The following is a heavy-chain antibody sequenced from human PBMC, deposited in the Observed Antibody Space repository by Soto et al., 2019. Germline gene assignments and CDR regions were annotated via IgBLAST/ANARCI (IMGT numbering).Heavy chain of an antibody. CDR1: GYTFTSYG. Sequence: ASVKVSCKASGYTFTSYGISWVRQAPGQGLEWMGWISAYNGNTNYAQKLQGRVTMTTDTSTSTAYMELRSLRSDDTAVYYCARGHYYDSGGVTDDAFDIWGQGTMVTV. CDR3: ARGHYYDSGGVTDDAFDI. V-gene: IGHV1-18*01. D-gene: IGHD3-22*01. J-gene: IGHJ3*02. CDR2: ISAYNGNT.